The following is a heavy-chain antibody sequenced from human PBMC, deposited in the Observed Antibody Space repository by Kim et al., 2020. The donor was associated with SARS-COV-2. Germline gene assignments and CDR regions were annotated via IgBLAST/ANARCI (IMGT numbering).Heavy chain of an antibody. CDR3: ARDRTVYGGSIDY. D-gene: IGHD2-8*01. J-gene: IGHJ4*02. CDR1: GFTFSSYG. V-gene: IGHV3-33*01. Sequence: GGSLRLSCAASGFTFSSYGMHWVRQAPGKGLEWVAVIWYDGSDKYYADSVKGRFTISRDNSKNTVYLQMNSLRAEDTGVYYCARDRTVYGGSIDYWGQGTLVTVTS. CDR2: IWYDGSDK.